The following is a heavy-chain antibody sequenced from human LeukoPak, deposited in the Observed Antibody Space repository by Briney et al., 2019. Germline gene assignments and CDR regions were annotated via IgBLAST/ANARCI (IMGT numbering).Heavy chain of an antibody. D-gene: IGHD3-22*01. CDR3: ARGQGSSGYLY. J-gene: IGHJ4*02. CDR1: GGSFSGYY. CDR2: INHSGST. Sequence: KPSETLSLTCAVYGGSFSGYYWSWIRQPPGKGLEWIGEINHSGSTNYNPSLKSRVTISVDTSKNQFSLKLSSVTAADTAVYYCARGQGSSGYLYWGQGTLVTVSS. V-gene: IGHV4-34*01.